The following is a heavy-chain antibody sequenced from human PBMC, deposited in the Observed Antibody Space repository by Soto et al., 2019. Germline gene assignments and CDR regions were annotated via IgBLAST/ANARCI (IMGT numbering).Heavy chain of an antibody. Sequence: SETLSLTCSVSGGSISSYFWNWIRQPPGKGLEWIGYIYNSGSTNYNPSLKSRVTMSVDTSRNQFSLKLSSVTAADTAVYYCARDSYYYGSGTPLSNFDYWGQRIPVTVSS. CDR1: GGSISSYF. V-gene: IGHV4-59*01. CDR3: ARDSYYYGSGTPLSNFDY. CDR2: IYNSGST. D-gene: IGHD3-10*01. J-gene: IGHJ4*02.